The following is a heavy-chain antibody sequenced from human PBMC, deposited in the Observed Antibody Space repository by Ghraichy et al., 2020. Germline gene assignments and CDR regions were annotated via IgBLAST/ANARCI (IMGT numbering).Heavy chain of an antibody. J-gene: IGHJ4*02. D-gene: IGHD6-13*01. CDR3: ARGGYTPVFDY. CDR1: GFTVSSNY. Sequence: GGSLRLSCAASGFTVSSNYMSWVRQAPGKGLEWVSVIYSGGSTYYADSVKGRFTISRDNSKNTRYLQMNSLRAEDTAVYYCARGGYTPVFDYWGQGTLVTVSS. CDR2: IYSGGST. V-gene: IGHV3-53*01.